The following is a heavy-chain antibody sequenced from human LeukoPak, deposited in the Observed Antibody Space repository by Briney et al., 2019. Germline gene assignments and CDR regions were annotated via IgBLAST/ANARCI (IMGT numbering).Heavy chain of an antibody. CDR3: ARERRPYFDAFDI. CDR1: GGTFSTYYA. D-gene: IGHD2/OR15-2a*01. V-gene: IGHV1-69*04. CDR2: IIPIVGTA. J-gene: IGHJ3*02. Sequence: GASVKVSCKASGGTFSTYYAISWVRQAPGQGLEWMGRIIPIVGTANYAQKFQGRVTMTADKSTGTVYMELSSLRSEDTAVYYCARERRPYFDAFDIWGQGTMVTVSS.